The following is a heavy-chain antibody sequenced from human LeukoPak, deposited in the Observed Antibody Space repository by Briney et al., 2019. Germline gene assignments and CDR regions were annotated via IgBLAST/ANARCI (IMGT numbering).Heavy chain of an antibody. J-gene: IGHJ4*02. Sequence: GGSLRLSCAASGLTFNSYAMNWVRQPPGKGLEWVSAVDNSGLATYYADSVRGRFTISRDNSKNTLYLQMNSLRAEDTAIYYCAKVSAVTANFDSWGQGTLVTVSS. CDR2: VDNSGLAT. D-gene: IGHD2-21*02. CDR3: AKVSAVTANFDS. V-gene: IGHV3-23*01. CDR1: GLTFNSYA.